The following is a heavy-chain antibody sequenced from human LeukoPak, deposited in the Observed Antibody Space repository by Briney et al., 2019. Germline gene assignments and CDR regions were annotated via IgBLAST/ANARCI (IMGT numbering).Heavy chain of an antibody. V-gene: IGHV1-24*01. J-gene: IGHJ3*02. CDR2: FDPEDGET. D-gene: IGHD3-3*01. Sequence: ASVKVSCKVSGYTLTELSMHWVRQAPGKGLEWMGGFDPEDGETIYAQKFQGRVTMTEDTSTDTAYMELSSLRSEDTAVYYCATDKRRFLEWLFSGGAFDIWGQGTMVTVSS. CDR3: ATDKRRFLEWLFSGGAFDI. CDR1: GYTLTELS.